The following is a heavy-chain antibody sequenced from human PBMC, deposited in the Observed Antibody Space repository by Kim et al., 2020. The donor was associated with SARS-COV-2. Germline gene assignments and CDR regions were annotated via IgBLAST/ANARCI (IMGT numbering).Heavy chain of an antibody. CDR1: GYTFTSYG. CDR3: AAAAIAVAGRFYYYGMDV. CDR2: ISAYNGNT. Sequence: ASVKVSCKASGYTFTSYGISWVRQAPGQGLEWMGWISAYNGNTNYAQKLQGRVTMTTDTSTSTAYMELRSLRSDDTAVYYCAAAAIAVAGRFYYYGMDVWGQRTTVTVSS. J-gene: IGHJ6*02. D-gene: IGHD6-19*01. V-gene: IGHV1-18*04.